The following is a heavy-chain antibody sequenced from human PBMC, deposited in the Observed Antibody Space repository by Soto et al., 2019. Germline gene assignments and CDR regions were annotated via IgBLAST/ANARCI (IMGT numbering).Heavy chain of an antibody. J-gene: IGHJ6*02. CDR3: AKGSEVSPPVASAWYSNYFYGVDV. CDR1: GFSFSKYG. CDR2: ISYDGSEK. D-gene: IGHD6-19*01. Sequence: GGYLRLSCGASGFSFSKYGMHWVRQAPGEGLEWLSLISYDGSEKRYAESVKGRFTISRDNSKNTLYLQMNSLRGDDTAVYFCAKGSEVSPPVASAWYSNYFYGVDVWGRGTTVTVSS. V-gene: IGHV3-30*18.